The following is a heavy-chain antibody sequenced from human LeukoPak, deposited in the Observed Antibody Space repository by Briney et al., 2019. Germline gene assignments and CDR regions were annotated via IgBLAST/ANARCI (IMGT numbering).Heavy chain of an antibody. D-gene: IGHD2-2*01. CDR2: IIPIFGTA. J-gene: IGHJ4*02. V-gene: IGHV1-69*05. CDR1: GGTFSSYA. Sequence: SGKVACKAYGGTFSSYAISWVRQAPGQGLEWMGRIIPIFGTANYAQKFQGRVTITTDESTSTAYMELSSLRSEDTAVYYCARDPTSEDSTLSVTDYWGQGTLVTVSS. CDR3: ARDPTSEDSTLSVTDY.